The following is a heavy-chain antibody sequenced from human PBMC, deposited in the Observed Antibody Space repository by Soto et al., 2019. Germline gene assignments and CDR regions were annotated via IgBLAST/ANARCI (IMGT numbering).Heavy chain of an antibody. CDR3: AKDRGERDSSGYYYFNWFDP. D-gene: IGHD3-22*01. CDR1: GFTFSNYA. CDR2: ISGSGGST. V-gene: IGHV3-23*01. Sequence: EVQLLESGGGLVQPGGPLRLSCAGSGFTFSNYAMSWVRQAPGKGLEWVSAISGSGGSTYYADSVKGRFTISRDNSKNTLYLQMNSLRAEDTAIYYCAKDRGERDSSGYYYFNWFDPWGQGTLVTVSS. J-gene: IGHJ5*02.